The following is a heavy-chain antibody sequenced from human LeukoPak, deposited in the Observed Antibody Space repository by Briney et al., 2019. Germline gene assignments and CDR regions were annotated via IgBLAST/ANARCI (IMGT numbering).Heavy chain of an antibody. Sequence: SETLSLTCAVYGGSFSGYYWSWIRQPPGKGLEWIGEINHSGSTNYNPSLKSRVTISVDTSKNQFSLKLSSVTAADTAVYYCARGHPKQWLNYYYYMDVWGKGTTVTVSS. CDR1: GGSFSGYY. CDR2: INHSGST. D-gene: IGHD6-19*01. J-gene: IGHJ6*03. V-gene: IGHV4-34*01. CDR3: ARGHPKQWLNYYYYMDV.